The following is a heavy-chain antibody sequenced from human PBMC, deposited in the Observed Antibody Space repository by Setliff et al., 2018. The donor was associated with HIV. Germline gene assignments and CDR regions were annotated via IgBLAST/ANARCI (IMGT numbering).Heavy chain of an antibody. J-gene: IGHJ4*02. D-gene: IGHD3-16*02. CDR3: ARGYPIGLYYFDY. CDR1: GFTVNNNY. CDR2: LYSGGST. V-gene: IGHV3-66*02. Sequence: LSCAASGFTVNNNYMSWVRQAPGKGLEWVSVLYSGGSTYYADSVKGRFTISRDTPKNTLYLQMNNLRVEDTAVYYCARGYPIGLYYFDYWGQGTLVTVSS.